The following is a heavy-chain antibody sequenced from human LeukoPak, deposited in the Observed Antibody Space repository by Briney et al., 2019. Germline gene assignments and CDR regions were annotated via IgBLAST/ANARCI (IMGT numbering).Heavy chain of an antibody. CDR3: ARADLVGGRSGGSYFDY. Sequence: GGSLRLSCAASGFTFSSYWMHWVRQAPGKGLVWVSRINSDGSSANYADSVKGRFTISGDNANNALYLQVNSLRVEDTAVYYCARADLVGGRSGGSYFDYWGQGTLVTVSS. V-gene: IGHV3-74*01. J-gene: IGHJ4*02. CDR1: GFTFSSYW. CDR2: INSDGSSA. D-gene: IGHD1-26*01.